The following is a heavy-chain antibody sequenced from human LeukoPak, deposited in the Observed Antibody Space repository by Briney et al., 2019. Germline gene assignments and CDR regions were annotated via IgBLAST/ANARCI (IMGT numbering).Heavy chain of an antibody. V-gene: IGHV1-18*01. J-gene: IGHJ4*02. Sequence: VASVKVPCKASGYTFTSYGISWVRQAPGQGLEWMGWISAYNGNTNYAQKLQGRVTMTTDTSTSTAYMELRSLRSDDTAVYYCARARYFDWLGDFDYWGQGTLVTVSS. CDR2: ISAYNGNT. D-gene: IGHD3-9*01. CDR3: ARARYFDWLGDFDY. CDR1: GYTFTSYG.